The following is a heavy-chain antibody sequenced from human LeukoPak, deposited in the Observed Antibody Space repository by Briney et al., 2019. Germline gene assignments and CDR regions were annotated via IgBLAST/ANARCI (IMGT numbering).Heavy chain of an antibody. CDR3: AREVTSIFDIDY. Sequence: GGSLRLSCAASGFTFNTYTMNWVRQAPGKGPEWVAVMSYDRTTTFYGDSVEGRFTISRDNSKNTLYLQMNSLRPEDTAVYYCAREVTSIFDIDYWGQGTLVTVSS. J-gene: IGHJ4*02. CDR2: MSYDRTTT. CDR1: GFTFNTYT. D-gene: IGHD3-3*02. V-gene: IGHV3-30*04.